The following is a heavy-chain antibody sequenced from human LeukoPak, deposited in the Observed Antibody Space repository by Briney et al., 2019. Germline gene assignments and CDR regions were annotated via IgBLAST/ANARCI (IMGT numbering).Heavy chain of an antibody. CDR2: INPSGGST. Sequence: ASVKVSCKASGYTFASYYMHWVRQAPGQGLEWMGIINPSGGSTSYTQKFQGRVTMTRDMSTSTVYMELSSLISEDTAVYYCARGYSSGDYWGQGTLVTVSS. J-gene: IGHJ4*02. CDR1: GYTFASYY. V-gene: IGHV1-46*01. CDR3: ARGYSSGDY. D-gene: IGHD6-19*01.